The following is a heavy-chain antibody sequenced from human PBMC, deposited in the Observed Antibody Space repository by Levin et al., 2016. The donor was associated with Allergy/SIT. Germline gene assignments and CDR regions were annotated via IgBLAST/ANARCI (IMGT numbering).Heavy chain of an antibody. CDR2: IFSNDEK. V-gene: IGHV2-26*01. Sequence: WIRQPPGKALEWLAHIFSNDEKSYSTSLKSRLTISKDTSKSQVVLTMTNMDPVDTATYYCAQVDTAMVTPDYWGQGTLVTVSS. CDR3: AQVDTAMVTPDY. J-gene: IGHJ4*02. D-gene: IGHD5-18*01.